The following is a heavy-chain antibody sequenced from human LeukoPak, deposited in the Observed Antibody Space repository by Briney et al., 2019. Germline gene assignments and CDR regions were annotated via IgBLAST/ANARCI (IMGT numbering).Heavy chain of an antibody. D-gene: IGHD3-3*01. J-gene: IGHJ6*03. Sequence: PSETLSLTCTVSGGSISSYYWRWIRQPPGKGLEWIGYIYYSGSTKYNPSLKSRVTISAVTSKNQFSLKLSSVTAADPAVYYCARLGRELVLCSQSITIFGVVTQYYYYYMDVWGKGTTVTVSS. CDR3: ARLGRELVLCSQSITIFGVVTQYYYYYMDV. CDR2: IYYSGST. CDR1: GGSISSYY. V-gene: IGHV4-59*01.